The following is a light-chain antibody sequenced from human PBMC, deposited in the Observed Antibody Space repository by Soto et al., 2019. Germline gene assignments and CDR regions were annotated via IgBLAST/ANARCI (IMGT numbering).Light chain of an antibody. CDR1: SSDVGGYNY. CDR3: CSYVGTNTSYV. CDR2: DVG. Sequence: QSALTQPRSVSGSPGQSVTISCTGTSSDVGGYNYVSWYQQHPGKAPKVMIYDVGKRPSGGPDRFSGSKSGNTASLTISGLQAEDEADYYCCSYVGTNTSYVFGTGTKVT. V-gene: IGLV2-11*01. J-gene: IGLJ1*01.